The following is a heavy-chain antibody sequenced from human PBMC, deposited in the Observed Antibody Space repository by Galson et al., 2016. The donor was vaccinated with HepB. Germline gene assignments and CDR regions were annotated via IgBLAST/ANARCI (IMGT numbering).Heavy chain of an antibody. Sequence: SLRLSCAASGFTFSSYGMHWVRQAPGKGLEWVAVISYYGSDKYYADSVKGRFTISRDNSKNTLYLQMNSLRAEDTAVYYCAKDRLLWLGRIDYWGQGTLGTVSS. CDR1: GFTFSSYG. CDR2: ISYYGSDK. V-gene: IGHV3-30*18. CDR3: AKDRLLWLGRIDY. D-gene: IGHD5-18*01. J-gene: IGHJ4*02.